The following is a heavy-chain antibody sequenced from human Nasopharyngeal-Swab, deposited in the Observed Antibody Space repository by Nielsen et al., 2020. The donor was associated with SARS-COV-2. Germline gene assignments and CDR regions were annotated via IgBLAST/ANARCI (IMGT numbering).Heavy chain of an antibody. D-gene: IGHD3-3*01. CDR1: GFTFSRYW. V-gene: IGHV3-74*01. CDR3: AGDLRFFKRTNDYDYGMDV. Sequence: GESLNLSCAASGFTFSRYWMHWVRQAPGNGLVWVSRINSDGSSTSYANSVKGRFTISRDNAKNTLYLQMNSLSAEDTAVYYCAGDLRFFKRTNDYDYGMDVWGQGTTVTVSS. CDR2: INSDGSST. J-gene: IGHJ6*02.